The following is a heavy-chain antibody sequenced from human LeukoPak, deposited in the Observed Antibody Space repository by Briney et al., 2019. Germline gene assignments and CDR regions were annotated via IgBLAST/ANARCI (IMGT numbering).Heavy chain of an antibody. D-gene: IGHD4-17*01. CDR2: IYYSGST. J-gene: IGHJ4*02. CDR1: GGSISSYY. V-gene: IGHV4-59*01. Sequence: SETLSLTCTVSGGSISSYYWSWIRQPPGKGLEWIGYIYYSGSTDYNPSLKSRVTFSVDTSKNQFSLKLNSVTAADTAVYYCARGGDYGDLRYFDYWGQGTLVTVSS. CDR3: ARGGDYGDLRYFDY.